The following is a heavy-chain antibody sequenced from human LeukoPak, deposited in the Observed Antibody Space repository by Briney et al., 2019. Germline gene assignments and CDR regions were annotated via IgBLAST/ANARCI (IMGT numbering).Heavy chain of an antibody. D-gene: IGHD6-13*01. CDR2: ISSSSSYI. CDR1: GFTFSSYS. Sequence: GGSLRLSCAASGFTFSSYSMNWVRQAPGKGLEWVSSISSSSSYIYYADSVKGRFTISRDNSKNTLHLQMNSLRTEDTAVYYCARVGIAAAGVDYWGQGTLVTVSS. CDR3: ARVGIAAAGVDY. J-gene: IGHJ4*02. V-gene: IGHV3-21*01.